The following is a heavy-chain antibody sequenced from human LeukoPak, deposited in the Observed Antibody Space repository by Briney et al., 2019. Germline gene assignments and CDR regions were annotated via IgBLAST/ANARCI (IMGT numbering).Heavy chain of an antibody. CDR1: GFTFSSYA. J-gene: IGHJ6*02. V-gene: IGHV3-30-3*01. D-gene: IGHD3-3*01. CDR3: ARGQVTIFGVVPGMDV. CDR2: ISYDGSNK. Sequence: GGSLRLSCAASGFTFSSYAMHWVRQAPGKGLEWVAVISYDGSNKYYADSVKGRFTTSRDNSKNTLYLQMNSLRAEDTAVYYCARGQVTIFGVVPGMDVWGQGTTVTVSS.